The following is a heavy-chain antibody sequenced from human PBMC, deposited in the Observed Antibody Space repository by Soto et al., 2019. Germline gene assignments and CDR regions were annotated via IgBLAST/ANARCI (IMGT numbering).Heavy chain of an antibody. D-gene: IGHD2-2*01. CDR2: IYPGDSDT. CDR1: GYNFTTYW. CDR3: ARQLVPAAVDF. V-gene: IGHV5-51*01. J-gene: IGHJ4*02. Sequence: PGESLKISCQGSGYNFTTYWIGWVRQMPGKGLEWMGIIYPGDSDTRYSPSFQGQVTISVDKSISTAYLQWSSLKASDTAMYYCARQLVPAAVDFWGQGTLVTVSS.